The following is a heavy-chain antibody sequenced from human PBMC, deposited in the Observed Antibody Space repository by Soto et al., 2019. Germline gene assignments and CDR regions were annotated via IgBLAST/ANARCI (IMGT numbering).Heavy chain of an antibody. CDR2: IYYSGTT. J-gene: IGHJ4*01. CDR3: ARGVLQ. Sequence: SQTLSLTCAVSGYSITSSNWWGSIRQPPGKGLEWIGYIYYSGTTYYNPSLKSRVTMSVDTSKNQFSLILNSVTAADTAVYYCARGVLQWGQGTLVTVSS. CDR1: GYSITSSNW. V-gene: IGHV4-28*03.